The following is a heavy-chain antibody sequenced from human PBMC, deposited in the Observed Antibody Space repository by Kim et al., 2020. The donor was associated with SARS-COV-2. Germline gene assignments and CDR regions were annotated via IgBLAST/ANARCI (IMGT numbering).Heavy chain of an antibody. D-gene: IGHD2-21*02. Sequence: GGSLRLSCAASGFRYSTYSMNWVRQAPGKGLEWVSYISGSGHTISHADSVKGRFTISRDNARNSLYLQMNSLRDEDTAVYFCARDNEEGDFDAFDIWGQGTMVTVSS. CDR1: GFRYSTYS. V-gene: IGHV3-48*02. J-gene: IGHJ3*02. CDR2: ISGSGHTI. CDR3: ARDNEEGDFDAFDI.